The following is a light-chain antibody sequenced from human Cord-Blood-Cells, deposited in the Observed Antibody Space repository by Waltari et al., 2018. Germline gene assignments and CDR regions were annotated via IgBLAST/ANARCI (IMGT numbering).Light chain of an antibody. CDR1: QRVSSSY. Sequence: EIVLTQSPGTLSLSTGESATLSCRASQRVSSSYFAWYQQKPGQAPRLLIYGASSRANGIPDRFSGSGSGTDFTLTISRLEPEDFAVYYCQQYGSSPPSYTFGQGTKLEIK. CDR3: QQYGSSPPSYT. CDR2: GAS. J-gene: IGKJ2*01. V-gene: IGKV3-20*01.